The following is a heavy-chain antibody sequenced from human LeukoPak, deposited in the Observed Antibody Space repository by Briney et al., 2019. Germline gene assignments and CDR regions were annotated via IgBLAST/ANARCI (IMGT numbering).Heavy chain of an antibody. D-gene: IGHD2-2*01. Sequence: SETLSLTCAVYGGSFSGYYWSWIRQPPGKGLEWIGEINHSGSTNYNPSLKSRVTISVDTSKNQFSLKLGSVTAADTAVYYCARDGECSSTSCITGIDYWGQGTLVTVSS. J-gene: IGHJ4*02. CDR2: INHSGST. CDR1: GGSFSGYY. CDR3: ARDGECSSTSCITGIDY. V-gene: IGHV4-34*01.